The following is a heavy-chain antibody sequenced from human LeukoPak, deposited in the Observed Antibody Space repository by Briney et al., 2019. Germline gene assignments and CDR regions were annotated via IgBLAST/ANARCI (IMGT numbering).Heavy chain of an antibody. Sequence: SETLSLTCTVSGGSVSSGSYYWSWIRQPPGKGLECIGYIYYSGSTNYNPSLKSRVTMSVDTSKNLFSLKLSSATAADTAVYYCASLRYGDYFDYWGQGTLVTVSS. V-gene: IGHV4-61*01. D-gene: IGHD4-17*01. CDR3: ASLRYGDYFDY. J-gene: IGHJ4*02. CDR2: IYYSGST. CDR1: GGSVSSGSYY.